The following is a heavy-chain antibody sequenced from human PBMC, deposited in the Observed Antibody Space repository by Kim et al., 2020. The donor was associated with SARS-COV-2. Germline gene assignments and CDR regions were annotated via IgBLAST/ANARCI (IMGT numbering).Heavy chain of an antibody. J-gene: IGHJ4*02. CDR3: ATLTGGYGNSPYYFDY. D-gene: IGHD5-12*01. V-gene: IGHV3-23*01. Sequence: GGSLRLSCAASGFTFSSYAMSWVRQAPGKGLEWVSAISGSGGSTYYADSVKGRFTISRDNSKNTLYLQMNSLRAEDTAVYYCATLTGGYGNSPYYFDYWGQGTLVTVSS. CDR1: GFTFSSYA. CDR2: ISGSGGST.